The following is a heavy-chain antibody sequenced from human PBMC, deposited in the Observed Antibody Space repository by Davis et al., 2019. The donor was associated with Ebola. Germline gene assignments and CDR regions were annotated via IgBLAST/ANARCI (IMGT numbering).Heavy chain of an antibody. Sequence: GESLKISCAASGFTFSSYWMSWVRQAPGKGLEWVANIKQDGSEKYYVDSVKGRFTISRDNAKNSLYLQMNSLRAEDTAVYYCARGPPAYCISTSCEYYYYGMDVWGQGTTVTVSS. J-gene: IGHJ6*02. CDR3: ARGPPAYCISTSCEYYYYGMDV. V-gene: IGHV3-7*03. D-gene: IGHD2-2*01. CDR1: GFTFSSYW. CDR2: IKQDGSEK.